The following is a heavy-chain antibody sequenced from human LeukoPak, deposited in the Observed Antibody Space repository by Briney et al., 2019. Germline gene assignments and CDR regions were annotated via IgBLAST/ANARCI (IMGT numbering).Heavy chain of an antibody. CDR1: GYTFTSYG. V-gene: IGHV1-18*01. D-gene: IGHD4-17*01. CDR2: ISAYNGNT. J-gene: IGHJ3*02. Sequence: ASVKVSCKASGYTFTSYGISWVRQAPGQGLEWMGWISAYNGNTNYAQKLQGRVTMTTDISTSTAYTELRSLRSDDTAVYYCARFDSNYDYGDYLGAFDIWGQGTMVTVSS. CDR3: ARFDSNYDYGDYLGAFDI.